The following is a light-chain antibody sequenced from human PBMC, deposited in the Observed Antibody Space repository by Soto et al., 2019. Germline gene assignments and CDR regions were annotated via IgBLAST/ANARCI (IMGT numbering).Light chain of an antibody. V-gene: IGLV2-14*01. CDR3: SSYTSSSTRV. Sequence: QSALTQPASVSGYPGQSITISCTGTSSDVGGYNYVSWYQQHPGKAPKLMIYDVSNRPSGVSNRFSGSKSGNTASLTISGLQAEDAAYYYCSSYTSSSTRVFGTGTKVTVL. CDR2: DVS. CDR1: SSDVGGYNY. J-gene: IGLJ1*01.